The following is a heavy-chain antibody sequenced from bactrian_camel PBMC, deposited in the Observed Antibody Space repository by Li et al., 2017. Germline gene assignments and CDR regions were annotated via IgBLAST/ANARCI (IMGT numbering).Heavy chain of an antibody. CDR1: GFSFSDYG. Sequence: DVQLVESGGGLVQPGGSLRLTCIVTGFSFSDYGMAWVRQAPGKGLEWLSSVYGGNGSPYYADSVMGRFTISRNNAKNTVYLQMNSLEPEDTAMYYCAANTHGICTLEIDWYTFWGQGTQVTVS. J-gene: IGHJ4*01. D-gene: IGHD6*01. CDR2: VYGGNGSP. V-gene: IGHV3S10*01. CDR3: AANTHGICTLEIDWYTF.